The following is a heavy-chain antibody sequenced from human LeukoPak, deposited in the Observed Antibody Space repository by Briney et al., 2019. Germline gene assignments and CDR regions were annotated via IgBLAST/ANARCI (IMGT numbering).Heavy chain of an antibody. CDR2: FKTKIAGGTI. CDR1: GFTFSNAY. Sequence: GGSLRLSCAASGFTFSNAYMSWVRQAPGKGLEWVGRFKTKIAGGTIDYAAPVRGRFTISRDDSRNTLFLQMSSLKTDDTAVYYCAAGLGTSDFDSWAREPWSPSPQ. V-gene: IGHV3-15*01. J-gene: IGHJ4*02. D-gene: IGHD7-27*01. CDR3: AAGLGTSDFDS.